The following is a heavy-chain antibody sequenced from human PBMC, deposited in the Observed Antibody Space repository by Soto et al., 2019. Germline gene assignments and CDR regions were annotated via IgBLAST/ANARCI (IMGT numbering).Heavy chain of an antibody. Sequence: EVRLLESGGGSVQPGGSLRLSCAASGFTFSNYAMSWVRQAPGKGLEWVSSISGSGGSTYYVDSVKGRFTISRDNSKNTVYLQMDSLRGVDTAGYYCGKLEVLAASRVSFDIWGQGTKVTVSS. CDR1: GFTFSNYA. J-gene: IGHJ3*02. D-gene: IGHD2-15*01. CDR2: ISGSGGST. V-gene: IGHV3-23*02. CDR3: GKLEVLAASRVSFDI.